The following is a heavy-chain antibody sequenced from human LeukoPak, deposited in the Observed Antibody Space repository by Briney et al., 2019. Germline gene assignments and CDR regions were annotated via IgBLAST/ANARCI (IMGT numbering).Heavy chain of an antibody. CDR1: GGSVCSGSYY. V-gene: IGHV4-61*01. J-gene: IGHJ6*02. Sequence: SETLSLTCTVSGGSVCSGSYYWSWIRQPPGKGLEWIGYIYYSGSTNYNPSLKSRVTISVDTSKNQFSLKLSSVTAADTAVYYCARVGGSNYYYYGMDVWGQGTTVTVSS. CDR2: IYYSGST. D-gene: IGHD3-10*01. CDR3: ARVGGSNYYYYGMDV.